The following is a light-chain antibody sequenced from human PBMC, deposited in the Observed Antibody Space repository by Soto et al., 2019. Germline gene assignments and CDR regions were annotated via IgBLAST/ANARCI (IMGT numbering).Light chain of an antibody. V-gene: IGLV1-51*01. CDR1: SSNIGNNY. J-gene: IGLJ2*01. CDR2: DNN. Sequence: QSALTQPPSVSAAPGQKVTISCSGSSSNIGNNYVSWYQQLPGTAPKLLIYDNNKRPSGIPDRFSGSKSGASATLDITGLRTGDEADYYCGTWDTSLSGGVFGGGTKLTVL. CDR3: GTWDTSLSGGV.